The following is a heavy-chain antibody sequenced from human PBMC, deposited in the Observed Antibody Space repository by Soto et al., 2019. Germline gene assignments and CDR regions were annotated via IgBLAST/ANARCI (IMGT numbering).Heavy chain of an antibody. CDR1: GGSFSGYY. Sequence: QVQLQQWGAGLLKPSETLSLTCAVYGGSFSGYYWSWIRQPPGKGLEWIGEINHSGSTNYNPSLKSRVTISVDTSKNQFSLKLSSVTAADTAVYYCARGGLGYSSSDGYMDVWGKGTTVTVSS. J-gene: IGHJ6*03. D-gene: IGHD6-6*01. CDR3: ARGGLGYSSSDGYMDV. V-gene: IGHV4-34*01. CDR2: INHSGST.